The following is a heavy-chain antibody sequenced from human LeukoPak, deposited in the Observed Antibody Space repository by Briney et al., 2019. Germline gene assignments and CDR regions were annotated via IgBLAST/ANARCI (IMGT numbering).Heavy chain of an antibody. Sequence: PSETLSLTCTVSGGSISSYYWSWIRQPPGKGLEWIRYIYYSGSTNYNPSLKSRVTISVDTSKNQFSLKLSSVTAADTAVYYCARDLDSSGWYGGGDAFDIWGQGTMVTVSS. D-gene: IGHD6-19*01. CDR3: ARDLDSSGWYGGGDAFDI. CDR1: GGSISSYY. J-gene: IGHJ3*02. V-gene: IGHV4-59*01. CDR2: IYYSGST.